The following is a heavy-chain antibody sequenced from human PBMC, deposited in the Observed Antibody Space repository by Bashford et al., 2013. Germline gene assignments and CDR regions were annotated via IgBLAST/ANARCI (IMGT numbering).Heavy chain of an antibody. Sequence: GESLKISCKGSGYSFTSYWIGWVRQMPGKGLEWMGIIYPGDSDTRYSPSFQGQVTISADKSISTAYLQWSSLKASDTAMYYCARHGSVPRREDAFDIVGPRDNGHRLL. CDR2: IYPGDSDT. CDR3: ARHGSVPRREDAFDI. D-gene: IGHD3-10*01. CDR1: GYSFTSYW. V-gene: IGHV5-51*01. J-gene: IGHJ3*02.